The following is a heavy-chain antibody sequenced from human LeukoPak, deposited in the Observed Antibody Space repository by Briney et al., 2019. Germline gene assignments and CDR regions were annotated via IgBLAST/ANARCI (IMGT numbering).Heavy chain of an antibody. CDR2: ISYSGST. V-gene: IGHV4-61*01. Sequence: SETLSLTRTVSGGSISGTYYWSWIRQPPGKGLEWIGYISYSGSTNYNPSLKSRVTMSVDRSKNQFSLNLSSVTAADTAVYYCARDEAARYNYDSTGYSYASDLWGQGTMVTVSS. J-gene: IGHJ3*01. CDR1: GGSISGTYY. D-gene: IGHD3-22*01. CDR3: ARDEAARYNYDSTGYSYASDL.